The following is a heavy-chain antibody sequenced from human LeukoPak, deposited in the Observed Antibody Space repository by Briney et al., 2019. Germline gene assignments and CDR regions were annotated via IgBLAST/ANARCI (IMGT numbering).Heavy chain of an antibody. D-gene: IGHD3-3*01. CDR2: IYPGGSA. Sequence: GGSLRLSCAASGFTFSNYAMSRVRQTPGKGLEWVSVIYPGGSALYADSVQGRFTISRDISQNIVYLQINNLRAEDTAVYYCARDRRSGLGHAFDIWGQGTMVTVSS. V-gene: IGHV3-23*03. CDR3: ARDRRSGLGHAFDI. J-gene: IGHJ3*02. CDR1: GFTFSNYA.